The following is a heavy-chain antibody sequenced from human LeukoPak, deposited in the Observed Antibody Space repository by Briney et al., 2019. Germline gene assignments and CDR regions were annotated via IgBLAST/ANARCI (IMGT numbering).Heavy chain of an antibody. J-gene: IGHJ4*02. CDR3: ARVPNIKDITIFGVVMDY. CDR1: GYTFTSYG. V-gene: IGHV1-2*02. CDR2: INPNSGGT. D-gene: IGHD3-3*01. Sequence: ASVKVSCKASGYTFTSYGISWVRQAPGQGLEWMGWINPNSGGTNYAQKFQGRVTMTRDTSISTAYMELSRLRSDDTAVYYCARVPNIKDITIFGVVMDYWGQGTLVTVSS.